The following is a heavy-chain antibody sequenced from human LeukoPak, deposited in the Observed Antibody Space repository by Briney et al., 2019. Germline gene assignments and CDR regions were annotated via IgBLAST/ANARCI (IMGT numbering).Heavy chain of an antibody. Sequence: GGSLRLSCAASGFTFSSYSMNWVRQAPGKGLEWVSYISSSSSTIYYADSVKGRFTISRDNAKNSLYLQMNSLRAEDTAVYYCARQGGVGMVNLKYYFDYWGQGALVTVSS. CDR1: GFTFSSYS. CDR2: ISSSSSTI. J-gene: IGHJ4*02. V-gene: IGHV3-48*04. CDR3: ARQGGVGMVNLKYYFDY. D-gene: IGHD3-3*01.